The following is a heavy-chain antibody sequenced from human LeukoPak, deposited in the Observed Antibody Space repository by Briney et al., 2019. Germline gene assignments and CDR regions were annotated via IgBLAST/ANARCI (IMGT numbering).Heavy chain of an antibody. CDR1: GYTFTSYA. CDR2: INTNTGNP. D-gene: IGHD3-10*01. Sequence: RASVKVSCKASGYTFTSYAMNWVRQAPGQGLEWMGWINTNTGNPTYAQGFTGRFVFSLDTSVSTAYLQISSLKAEDTAVYYCARGLIGSDTVLLWFGESPLYYFDYWGHGTLVTVSS. CDR3: ARGLIGSDTVLLWFGESPLYYFDY. J-gene: IGHJ4*01. V-gene: IGHV7-4-1*02.